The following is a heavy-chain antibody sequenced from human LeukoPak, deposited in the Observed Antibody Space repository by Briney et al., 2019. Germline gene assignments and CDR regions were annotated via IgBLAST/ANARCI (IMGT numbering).Heavy chain of an antibody. J-gene: IGHJ3*02. Sequence: GGSLRLSCAASGFTFDDYAMHWVRQAPGKGLEWVSGISWNSGSIGYADSVKGRFTISRDNAKNSLYLQMNSLRAEDTAVYYCARTHGSITIFGVATPHDAFDIWGQGTMVTVSS. V-gene: IGHV3-9*01. CDR3: ARTHGSITIFGVATPHDAFDI. CDR2: ISWNSGSI. D-gene: IGHD3-3*01. CDR1: GFTFDDYA.